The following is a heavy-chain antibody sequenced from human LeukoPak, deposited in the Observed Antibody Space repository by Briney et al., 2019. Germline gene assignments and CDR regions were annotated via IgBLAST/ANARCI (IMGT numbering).Heavy chain of an antibody. CDR3: AVNYYGSGSYYKRFSSRWFDP. V-gene: IGHV4-34*01. J-gene: IGHJ5*02. CDR1: GGSFSGYY. D-gene: IGHD3-10*01. CDR2: INHSGST. Sequence: SETLSRTCAVYGGSFSGYYWSWIRQPPGKGLEWIGEINHSGSTNYNPSLKSRVTISVDTSKNQFSLKLSSVTAADTAVYYCAVNYYGSGSYYKRFSSRWFDPWGQGTLVTVSS.